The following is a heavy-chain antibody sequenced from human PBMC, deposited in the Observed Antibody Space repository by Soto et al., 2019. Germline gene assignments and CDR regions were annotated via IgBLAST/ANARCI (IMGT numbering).Heavy chain of an antibody. CDR2: ISSSSSTI. Sequence: EVQLVESGGGLVQPGGALRRSCAASGFTFSGYNMNWVRQAPGKGLEWVSYISSSSSTIYYADSVKGRFTISRDNAKKSLYLQMNSLRDEDTAVYYRARDGVAEIDYWGQGTLVTVSS. J-gene: IGHJ4*02. CDR3: ARDGVAEIDY. D-gene: IGHD2-15*01. CDR1: GFTFSGYN. V-gene: IGHV3-48*02.